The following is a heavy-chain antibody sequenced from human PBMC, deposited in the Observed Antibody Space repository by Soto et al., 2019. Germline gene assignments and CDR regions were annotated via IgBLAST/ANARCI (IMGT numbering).Heavy chain of an antibody. V-gene: IGHV4-30-4*01. Sequence: SETLSLTCTVSGGSISSGDYYWSWIRQPPGKGLEWIGYIYYSGSTYYNPSLKSRVTISVDTSKNQFSLELSSVTAADTAVYYFARWILTGHPAQNWGQGPLVTVPS. CDR3: ARWILTGHPAQN. D-gene: IGHD3-9*01. CDR2: IYYSGST. J-gene: IGHJ4*02. CDR1: GGSISSGDYY.